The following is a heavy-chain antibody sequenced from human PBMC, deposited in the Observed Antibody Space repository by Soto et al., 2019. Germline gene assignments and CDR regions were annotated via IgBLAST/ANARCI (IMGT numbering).Heavy chain of an antibody. CDR3: ARTRPGLYFDY. V-gene: IGHV3-7*01. Sequence: GVSLRLSCAASGFTFSSNWMSFSSNWMSWVRQAPGKGLEWVANIKVDGSEKYYVNSVKGRFTISRDNAKNSLYLQMNSLRAEDTAVYYCARTRPGLYFDYWGQGTLVTVSS. CDR1: GFTFSSNW. CDR2: IKVDGSEK. J-gene: IGHJ4*02.